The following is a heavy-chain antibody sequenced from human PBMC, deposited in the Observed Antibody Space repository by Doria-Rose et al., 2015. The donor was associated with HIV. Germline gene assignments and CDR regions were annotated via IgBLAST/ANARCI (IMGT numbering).Heavy chain of an antibody. CDR1: GVSLSSPGMG. CDR3: ARIKSSRWYHKYYFDF. J-gene: IGHJ4*02. CDR2: IFSDDDR. V-gene: IGHV2-26*01. Sequence: QVTLKESGPVLVKPTETLTLTCTVSGVSLSSPGMGVSWIRQPPGKALEWLANIFSDDDRSYKTSLKSRLTISRRTSKGQVVLTMTDMDPVDTATYYCARIKSSRWYHKYYFDFWGQGTLVIVSA. D-gene: IGHD6-13*01.